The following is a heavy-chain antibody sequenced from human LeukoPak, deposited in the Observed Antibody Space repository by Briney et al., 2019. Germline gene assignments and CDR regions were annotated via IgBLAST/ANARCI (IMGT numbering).Heavy chain of an antibody. D-gene: IGHD3-22*01. V-gene: IGHV3-23*01. CDR2: ISGSGGST. CDR1: GFTFSSYA. J-gene: IGHJ4*02. Sequence: GGSLRLSCAASGFTFSSYAMSWVRQAPGKGLEWVSAISGSGGSTYYADSVKGRFTISRDNSKNTLYLQMNSLRAEDTAVYYCAKDTRGRGLAGSAGIGDYYDSSGYYPFDYWGQGTLVTVSS. CDR3: AKDTRGRGLAGSAGIGDYYDSSGYYPFDY.